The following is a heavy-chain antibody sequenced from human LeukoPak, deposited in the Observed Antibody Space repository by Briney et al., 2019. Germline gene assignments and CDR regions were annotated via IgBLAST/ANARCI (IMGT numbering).Heavy chain of an antibody. D-gene: IGHD1-26*01. V-gene: IGHV4-39*01. J-gene: IGHJ6*02. Sequence: SETLSLTCTVSGGSIRSSYYYWGWIRQPPGKGLEWIGSIYDSGSTYYNPSLKSRVTISVDTSKNQFSLKLNSVTAADTAVYYCARARGQRWEPGCYGMDVWGQGTTVTVSS. CDR3: ARARGQRWEPGCYGMDV. CDR1: GGSIRSSYYY. CDR2: IYDSGST.